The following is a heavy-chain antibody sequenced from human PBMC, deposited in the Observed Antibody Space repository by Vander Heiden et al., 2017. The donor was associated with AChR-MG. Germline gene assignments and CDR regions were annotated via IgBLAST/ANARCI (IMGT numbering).Heavy chain of an antibody. Sequence: QVQLVQSGAEVKKPGSSVKVPCKASGGTFSSYAISWVRQAPGQGLEWMGRIIPILGIANYAQKFQGRVTITADKSTSTAYMELSSLRSEDTAVYYCARDPGIAVAGTGSYWGQGTLVTVSS. CDR1: GGTFSSYA. CDR2: IIPILGIA. J-gene: IGHJ4*02. CDR3: ARDPGIAVAGTGSY. V-gene: IGHV1-69*04. D-gene: IGHD6-19*01.